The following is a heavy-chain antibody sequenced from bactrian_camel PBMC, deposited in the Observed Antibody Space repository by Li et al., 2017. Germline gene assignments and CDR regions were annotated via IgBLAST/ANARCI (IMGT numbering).Heavy chain of an antibody. CDR1: GVPSIQNC. J-gene: IGHJ4*01. D-gene: IGHD3*01. Sequence: HVQLVESGGGSVEAEGSLRLSCTASGVPSIQNCMAWFRQAPGKEREGVAAVYTGTSLRMTAHFAEGRFTISQDNSKKTTYLQMNSLEPEDTAMYYCAADPVPSGGFCYGTSQLHFFNYRGRGPRSPSP. CDR2: VYTGTSLR. V-gene: IGHV3S1*01.